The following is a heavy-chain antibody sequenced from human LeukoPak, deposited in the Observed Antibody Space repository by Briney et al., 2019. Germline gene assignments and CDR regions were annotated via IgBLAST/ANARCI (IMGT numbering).Heavy chain of an antibody. Sequence: GGSLRLSCAASGFTFSNYAMNWVCQAPGEGLEWVSTISGSGGSTYYADSVKGRFTISRDNSKNTLYLQMNSLRAEDTAVYYCARDGAGIAVAGTARAPWGQGTLVTVSS. CDR3: ARDGAGIAVAGTARAP. D-gene: IGHD6-19*01. CDR2: ISGSGGST. V-gene: IGHV3-23*01. J-gene: IGHJ5*02. CDR1: GFTFSNYA.